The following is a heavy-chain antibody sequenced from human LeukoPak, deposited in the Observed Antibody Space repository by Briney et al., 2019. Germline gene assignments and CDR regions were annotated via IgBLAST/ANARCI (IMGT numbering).Heavy chain of an antibody. D-gene: IGHD2-15*01. CDR1: GFSFSAYW. J-gene: IGHJ4*02. Sequence: GGSLRLSCAASGFSFSAYWMTWVRQAPGTGLEWVANINTAGTETYYVDPVKGRVTISRDNAKNLLYLQMNSLRAEDTAVYYCARFGYVAAVDLWGQGTLVTVSS. CDR2: INTAGTET. V-gene: IGHV3-7*01. CDR3: ARFGYVAAVDL.